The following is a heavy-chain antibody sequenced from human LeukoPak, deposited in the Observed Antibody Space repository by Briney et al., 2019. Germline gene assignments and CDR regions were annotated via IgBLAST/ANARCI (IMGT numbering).Heavy chain of an antibody. J-gene: IGHJ4*02. D-gene: IGHD6-6*01. CDR1: GGSISSSSYY. CDR3: ARGIAARQTFDY. V-gene: IGHV4-39*01. Sequence: PSVTLSLTCTVSGGSISSSSYYWCWIRQPPGKGLEWIGSIYYSGSTYYNPSLKSRVTISVDTSKNQFSLKLSSVTAADTAVYYCARGIAARQTFDYWGQGTLVTVSS. CDR2: IYYSGST.